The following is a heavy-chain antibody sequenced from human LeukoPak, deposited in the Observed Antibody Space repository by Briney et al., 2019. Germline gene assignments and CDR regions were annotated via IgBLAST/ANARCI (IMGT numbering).Heavy chain of an antibody. CDR1: GYTFTSYG. J-gene: IGHJ6*02. V-gene: IGHV1-18*04. CDR3: ARDRATVTTGGYYYGMDV. CDR2: ISAYNGNT. D-gene: IGHD4-17*01. Sequence: EASVKLSCTASGYTFTSYGISWVRQAPGQGLERMGWISAYNGNTHYAQTLQGRVTMTTDTSTSTAYMELRSLRSDDTAVYYCARDRATVTTGGYYYGMDVWGQGTTVTVSS.